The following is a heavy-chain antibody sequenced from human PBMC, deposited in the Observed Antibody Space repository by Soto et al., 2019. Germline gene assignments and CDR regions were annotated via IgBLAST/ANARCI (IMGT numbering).Heavy chain of an antibody. Sequence: ASVKVSCKASGYTFTNFGISWVRQAPGQGLEWMGWISTYNGNTNYAQKLQGRVTMTTDTSTSTAYMELRSLRSDDTAVYYCASFVDTAMDVDYWGQGTLVTVSS. CDR1: GYTFTNFG. V-gene: IGHV1-18*01. CDR3: ASFVDTAMDVDY. D-gene: IGHD5-18*01. J-gene: IGHJ4*02. CDR2: ISTYNGNT.